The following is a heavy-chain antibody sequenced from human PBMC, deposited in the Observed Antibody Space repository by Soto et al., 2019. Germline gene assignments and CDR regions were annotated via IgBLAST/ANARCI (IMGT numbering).Heavy chain of an antibody. V-gene: IGHV3-9*01. Sequence: GGSLRLSCAASGFTFDDYAMHWVRQAPGKGLEWVSGISWNSGSIGYADSVKGRFTISRDNAKNSLYLQMNSLRAEDTALYYCAKDRGQGAGYFDWLLFYWGQGTLVTVSS. D-gene: IGHD3-9*01. CDR2: ISWNSGSI. CDR1: GFTFDDYA. J-gene: IGHJ4*02. CDR3: AKDRGQGAGYFDWLLFY.